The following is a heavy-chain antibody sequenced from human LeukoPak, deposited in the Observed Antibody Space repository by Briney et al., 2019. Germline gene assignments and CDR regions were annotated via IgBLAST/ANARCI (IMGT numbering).Heavy chain of an antibody. J-gene: IGHJ6*03. D-gene: IGHD3-10*01. V-gene: IGHV3-30*02. CDR1: GFTFSSYG. CDR2: IRYDGSNK. Sequence: GGSLRLSCAASGFTFSSYGIHWVRQAPGKGLEWVTFIRYDGSNKYYADSVKGRFTISRDNSKNTLYLQMNSLRAEDTAVYYCARDVVWFGELLSYYYMDVWGKGTTVTISS. CDR3: ARDVVWFGELLSYYYMDV.